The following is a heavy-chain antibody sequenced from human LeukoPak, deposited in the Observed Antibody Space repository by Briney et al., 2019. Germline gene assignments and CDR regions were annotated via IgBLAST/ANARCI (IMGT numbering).Heavy chain of an antibody. CDR3: ARHGGDDANYGMDV. CDR2: IDPSDSYT. J-gene: IGHJ6*02. V-gene: IGHV5-10-1*01. CDR1: GYSFTSYW. D-gene: IGHD5-12*01. Sequence: PGESLKISCKGSGYSFTSYWISWVRQMPGKGLEWMGRIDPSDSYTNYSPSFQGHVTISADKSISTAYLQWSSLEASDTAMYYCARHGGDDANYGMDVWGQGTTVTVSS.